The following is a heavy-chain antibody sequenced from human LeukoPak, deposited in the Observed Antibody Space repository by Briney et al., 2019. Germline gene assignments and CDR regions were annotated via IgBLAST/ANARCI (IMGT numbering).Heavy chain of an antibody. D-gene: IGHD6-13*01. Sequence: PGGSLRLSCSASGFTFSSYAMYWVRQAPRKGLEYVSAITSNGGSTYYADSVKGRLTISRDNSKNTLYLQMSSLRAEDTAVYYCVGFRATAGLYWGQGTLVTVSS. CDR2: ITSNGGST. CDR3: VGFRATAGLY. V-gene: IGHV3-64D*06. CDR1: GFTFSSYA. J-gene: IGHJ4*02.